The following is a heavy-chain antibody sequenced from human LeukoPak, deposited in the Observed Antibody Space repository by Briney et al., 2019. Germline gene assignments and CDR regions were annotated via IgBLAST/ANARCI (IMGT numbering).Heavy chain of an antibody. CDR2: IKAKIDGGTT. V-gene: IGHV3-15*07. CDR3: TTAVRATSGTRFDA. J-gene: IGHJ5*02. D-gene: IGHD1-26*01. Sequence: PGGSLRLSCEASGITFSDAWMSWVRQAPGKGLEWVGRIKAKIDGGTTDYGAPVKDRFIISRDDSKNTLYMQMNSLKTEGTAVYYCTTAVRATSGTRFDAWGQGTLVTVSS. CDR1: GITFSDAW.